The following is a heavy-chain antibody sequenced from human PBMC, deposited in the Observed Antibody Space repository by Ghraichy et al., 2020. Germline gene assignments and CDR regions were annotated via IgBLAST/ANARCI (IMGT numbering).Heavy chain of an antibody. V-gene: IGHV1-18*04. J-gene: IGHJ6*02. CDR2: ISAYNGNT. CDR1: GYTFTSYG. D-gene: IGHD6-13*01. Sequence: ASVKVSCKASGYTFTSYGISWVRQAPGQGLEWMGWISAYNGNTNYAQKLQGRVTMTTDTSTSTAYMELRSLRSDDTAVYYCARSLPSSSWQTHYYYYGMDVWGQGTTVTVSS. CDR3: ARSLPSSSWQTHYYYYGMDV.